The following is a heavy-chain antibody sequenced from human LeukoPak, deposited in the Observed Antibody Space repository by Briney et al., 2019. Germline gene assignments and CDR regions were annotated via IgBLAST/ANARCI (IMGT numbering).Heavy chain of an antibody. CDR3: ARSPSMVRGVIYWFDP. J-gene: IGHJ5*02. CDR1: GGSISSYY. V-gene: IGHV4-59*01. Sequence: SETLSLTCTVSGGSISSYYWSWIRQPPGKGLEWIGYIYYSGSTNYNPSLKSRVTISVDTSKNQFSLKLSPVTAADTAVYYCARSPSMVRGVIYWFDPWGQGTLVTVSS. CDR2: IYYSGST. D-gene: IGHD3-10*01.